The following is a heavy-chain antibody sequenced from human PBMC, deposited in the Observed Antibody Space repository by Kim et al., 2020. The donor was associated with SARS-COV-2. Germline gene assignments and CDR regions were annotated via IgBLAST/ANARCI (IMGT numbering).Heavy chain of an antibody. J-gene: IGHJ4*02. V-gene: IGHV3-7*01. Sequence: GGSLRLSCAASGFIFSNHYMSWVRQAPGKGLEWVGYIKPDGSGQYYVDSVRGRFTISRDNTRNSLDLQMNSLRVEDTAVYYCARDWSDGTSKSQDYWGQGNLVTVSS. CDR3: ARDWSDGTSKSQDY. CDR2: IKPDGSGQ. CDR1: GFIFSNHY.